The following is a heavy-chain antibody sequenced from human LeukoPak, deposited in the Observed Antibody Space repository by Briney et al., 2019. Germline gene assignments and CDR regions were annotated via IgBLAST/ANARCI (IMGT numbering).Heavy chain of an antibody. CDR1: GFTFSSYS. V-gene: IGHV3-21*05. J-gene: IGHJ6*02. Sequence: PGGSLRLSCAASGFTFSSYSMNWVRQAPGNGLEWVSCISSSSSYIYYADSVKGRFTISRDNAKNSLYLQMNSLRAVDTAVHYCARDAEYSGSYLPLGYGMDVWGQGTTVTVSS. CDR3: ARDAEYSGSYLPLGYGMDV. CDR2: ISSSSSYI. D-gene: IGHD1-26*01.